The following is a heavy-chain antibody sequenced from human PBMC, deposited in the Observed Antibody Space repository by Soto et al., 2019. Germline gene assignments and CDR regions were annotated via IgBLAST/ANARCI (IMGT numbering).Heavy chain of an antibody. J-gene: IGHJ4*02. Sequence: SETLSLTCTVSGGSISSGGYYWSWIRQHPGKGLEWIGYIYYSGSTNYNPSLKSRVTISVDTSKNQFSLKLSSVTAADTAVYYCARELSDYYDSSGYYSHFDYWGQGTLVTVSS. V-gene: IGHV4-61*08. CDR3: ARELSDYYDSSGYYSHFDY. CDR2: IYYSGST. D-gene: IGHD3-22*01. CDR1: GGSISSGGYY.